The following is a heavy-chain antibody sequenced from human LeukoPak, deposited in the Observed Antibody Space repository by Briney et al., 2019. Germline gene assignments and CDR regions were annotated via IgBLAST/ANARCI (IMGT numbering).Heavy chain of an antibody. CDR1: GGSISIGGYY. Sequence: SETLSLTCTVSGGSISIGGYYWSWIRQHPGKGLEWIGYIYYSGSTYYNPSLKSRVTISVDTSKNQFSLKLSSVTAADTAVYYCARGFGGSYRNWFDPWGQGTLVTVSS. CDR2: IYYSGST. D-gene: IGHD1-26*01. V-gene: IGHV4-31*03. J-gene: IGHJ5*02. CDR3: ARGFGGSYRNWFDP.